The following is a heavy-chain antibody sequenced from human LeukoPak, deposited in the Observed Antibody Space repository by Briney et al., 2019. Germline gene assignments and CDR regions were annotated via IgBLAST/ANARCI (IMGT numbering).Heavy chain of an antibody. J-gene: IGHJ3*02. V-gene: IGHV3-15*01. Sequence: PGGSLRLSCAASGFTFSNAWMSWVRQAPGKGLEWVGRIKSKTDGGTTDYAAPVKGIFTISRDDSKNTLYLQMNSLKTEDTAVYYCTTDYPLVGALEAFDIWGQGTMVTVSS. CDR1: GFTFSNAW. D-gene: IGHD1-26*01. CDR2: IKSKTDGGTT. CDR3: TTDYPLVGALEAFDI.